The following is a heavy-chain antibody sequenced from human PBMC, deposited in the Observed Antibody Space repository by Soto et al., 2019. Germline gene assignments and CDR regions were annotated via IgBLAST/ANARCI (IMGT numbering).Heavy chain of an antibody. CDR1: GYTFTSYG. CDR3: ARVNPFYYYYYMDV. CDR2: ISAYNGNT. V-gene: IGHV1-18*01. J-gene: IGHJ6*03. Sequence: ASVKVSCKASGYTFTSYGLSWVRQAPGQGLEWMGWISAYNGNTNYAQNLQGRVTMTTDTSTSTAYMELRSLRSDDTAVYYCARVNPFYYYYYMDVWGKGTTVTVSS.